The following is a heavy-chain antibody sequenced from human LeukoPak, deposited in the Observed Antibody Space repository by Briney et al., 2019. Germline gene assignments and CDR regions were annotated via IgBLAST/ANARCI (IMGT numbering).Heavy chain of an antibody. CDR2: IYYSGST. CDR1: GGSITNYY. D-gene: IGHD6-13*01. J-gene: IGHJ4*02. V-gene: IGHV4-59*06. Sequence: SETLSLTCTVSGGSITNYYWTWIRQPPGKGLEWIGYIYYSGSTYYNPSLKSRVTISVDTSKNQFSLKLSSVTAADTAVYYCARGKEAAAAAFDYWGQGTLVTVSA. CDR3: ARGKEAAAAAFDY.